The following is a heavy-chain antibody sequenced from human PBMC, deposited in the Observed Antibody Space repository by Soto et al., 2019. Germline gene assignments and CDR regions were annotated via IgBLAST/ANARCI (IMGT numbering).Heavy chain of an antibody. CDR2: ISAYNGNT. CDR3: ARSIAAAVDLDY. CDR1: GYTFTSYG. J-gene: IGHJ4*02. V-gene: IGHV1-18*01. D-gene: IGHD6-13*01. Sequence: ASVKVSCKASGYTFTSYGLSWVRQAPGQGLEWMGWISAYNGNTNYAQKLQGRVTMTTDTSTSTAYMEVRSLRSDDTAVYYCARSIAAAVDLDYWGQGTLVTVSS.